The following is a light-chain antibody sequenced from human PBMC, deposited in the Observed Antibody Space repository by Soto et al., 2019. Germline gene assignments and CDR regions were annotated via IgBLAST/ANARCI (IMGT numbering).Light chain of an antibody. J-gene: IGKJ1*01. CDR3: QQYYNWPLT. Sequence: EIVLTQSPGTLSLAPGEGATLSCRASESVSSTLAWYQQKPGQAPRLLIYAAAVRATGIPARFSGSGSATEFTLTISSLQSEDFAVYYCQQYYNWPLTFGQGTKVDIK. CDR1: ESVSST. V-gene: IGKV3-15*01. CDR2: AAA.